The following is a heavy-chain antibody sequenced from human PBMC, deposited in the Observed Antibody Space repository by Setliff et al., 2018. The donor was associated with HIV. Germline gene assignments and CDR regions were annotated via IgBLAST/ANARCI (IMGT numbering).Heavy chain of an antibody. CDR1: GFTFSGSA. Sequence: GESLKISCSASGFTFSGSALHWVRQASGKGLEWVGRIKTKPNSYATAHAESVKGRFTISRDDSQNTAYLQMNSLRTEDTAVYFCAVSPDGDCATTECANWFDPWGQGTQVTVSS. D-gene: IGHD4-17*01. V-gene: IGHV3-73*01. CDR2: IKTKPNSYAT. J-gene: IGHJ5*02. CDR3: AVSPDGDCATTECANWFDP.